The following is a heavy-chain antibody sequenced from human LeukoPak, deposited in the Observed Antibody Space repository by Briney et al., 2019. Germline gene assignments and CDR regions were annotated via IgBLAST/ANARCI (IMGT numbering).Heavy chain of an antibody. CDR1: GFTFSSYA. D-gene: IGHD3-22*01. V-gene: IGHV3-23*01. J-gene: IGHJ4*02. Sequence: PGGSLRLSCAASGFTFSSYAMSWVRQAPGKGLEWVSAISGSGGSTYYADSVKGRFTISRDNSKNTLYLQMNSLRAEDTAVYYCAKDQDYDSSGYYDGYTGYWGQGTLVTVPS. CDR2: ISGSGGST. CDR3: AKDQDYDSSGYYDGYTGY.